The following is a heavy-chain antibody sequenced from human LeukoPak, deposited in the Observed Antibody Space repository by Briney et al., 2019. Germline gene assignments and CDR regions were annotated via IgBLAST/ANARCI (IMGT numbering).Heavy chain of an antibody. D-gene: IGHD6-13*01. V-gene: IGHV3-33*01. Sequence: GGSRRLSCAASGFTFSSYGMHWVRQAPGRGLEWVAVIWYDGSNKYYADSVKGRFTISRDNSKNTLYLQMNSLRAEDTAVYYCARDPSRVYYFDYWGQGTLVTVSS. CDR2: IWYDGSNK. CDR3: ARDPSRVYYFDY. J-gene: IGHJ4*02. CDR1: GFTFSSYG.